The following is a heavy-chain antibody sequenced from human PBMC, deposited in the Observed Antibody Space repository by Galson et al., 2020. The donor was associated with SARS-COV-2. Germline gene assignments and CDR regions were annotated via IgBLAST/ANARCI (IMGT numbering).Heavy chain of an antibody. Sequence: ASVKVSCKVSGYTLTELSMHWVRQAPGKGLEWMGGLDPEDGETIYAQKFQGRVTMTEDTSTDTAYMELSSLRSEDTAVYYCATASIVRYNWFDPWGQGTLVTVSS. D-gene: IGHD3-22*01. J-gene: IGHJ5*02. CDR2: LDPEDGET. CDR3: ATASIVRYNWFDP. V-gene: IGHV1-24*01. CDR1: GYTLTELS.